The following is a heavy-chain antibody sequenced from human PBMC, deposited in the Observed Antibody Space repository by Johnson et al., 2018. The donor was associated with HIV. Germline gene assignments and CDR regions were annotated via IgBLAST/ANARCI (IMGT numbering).Heavy chain of an antibody. Sequence: VQLVESGGGVVRPGGSLRLSCAASGFTFDDYGMSWVRQAPGKGLEWVSGISWNSGSIGYADSVKGRFTISRDNAKNSLYLQMNSLRAEDTALYYCAKDKGYSSSWYGDAFDIWGQGTMVTVSS. D-gene: IGHD6-13*01. CDR3: AKDKGYSSSWYGDAFDI. CDR2: ISWNSGSI. CDR1: GFTFDDYG. J-gene: IGHJ3*02. V-gene: IGHV3-20*04.